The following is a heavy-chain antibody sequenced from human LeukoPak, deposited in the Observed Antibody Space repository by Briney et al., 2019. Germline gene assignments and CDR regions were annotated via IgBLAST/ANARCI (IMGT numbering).Heavy chain of an antibody. J-gene: IGHJ4*02. Sequence: GESLKISCKGSGYSFTSYWIGWVRQMPGKGLEWMGIIYPGDSDTRYSPSFQGQVTISADKSISTAYLQWSSLKASDTAMYYCARPDFYYDSSGYYPSSFDYWGQGTLVTVSS. D-gene: IGHD3-22*01. CDR1: GYSFTSYW. V-gene: IGHV5-51*01. CDR2: IYPGDSDT. CDR3: ARPDFYYDSSGYYPSSFDY.